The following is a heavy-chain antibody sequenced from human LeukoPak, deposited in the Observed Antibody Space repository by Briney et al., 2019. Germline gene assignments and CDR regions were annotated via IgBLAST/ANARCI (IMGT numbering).Heavy chain of an antibody. J-gene: IGHJ4*02. CDR2: IKEDGSEK. V-gene: IGHV3-7*05. Sequence: GGSLRLSCAASGFTFSSYWMSWVRQAPGKGLEWVANIKEDGSEKNYVDSVKGRFTVSRDNAKNSLYLQMNSLRAEDTAVYYCARGGGRHVEYWGQGNLVTVSS. CDR1: GFTFSSYW. D-gene: IGHD3-16*01. CDR3: ARGGGRHVEY.